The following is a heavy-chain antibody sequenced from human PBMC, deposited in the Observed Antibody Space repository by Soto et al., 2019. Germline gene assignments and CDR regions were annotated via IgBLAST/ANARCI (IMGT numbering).Heavy chain of an antibody. Sequence: QVQLMQSGDELRQPGASVKVSCTTSGYTFTAYNINWGRQAPGQGPEWMGRVSPLNGNTEHEQLLQGRVTSTADASTTTAHLELRSLRSADTAAYYCALTCRSDLHGEDSFDFWGQGTMVIVSS. CDR2: VSPLNGNT. J-gene: IGHJ3*01. D-gene: IGHD3-10*01. CDR3: ALTCRSDLHGEDSFDF. CDR1: GYTFTAYN. V-gene: IGHV1-18*01.